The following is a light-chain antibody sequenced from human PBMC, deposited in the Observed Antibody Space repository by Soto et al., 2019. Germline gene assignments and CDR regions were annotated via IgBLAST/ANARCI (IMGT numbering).Light chain of an antibody. V-gene: IGKV1-5*03. Sequence: DIQMTQSPSAMPASVGDRVTITCRASQSIRNWLAWYQQKPGKAPQLLIYKASILERGVSSRFSGSWSGTEFNLTISSLQPDEFATYYCQQYKSYLWTFGEGTKVEVK. CDR1: QSIRNW. CDR3: QQYKSYLWT. J-gene: IGKJ1*01. CDR2: KAS.